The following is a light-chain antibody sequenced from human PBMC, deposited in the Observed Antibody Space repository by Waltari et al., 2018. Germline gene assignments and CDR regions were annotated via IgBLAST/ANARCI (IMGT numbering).Light chain of an antibody. Sequence: QSVLTQPPSASGTPGQRVTISCSGGSSNIGSNYVSWYQRLPGTAPKLLIYSNKQRPSAVPDRFSGSKSGASASLAISGLRSGDEADYYCSAWDDRLSGPVFGGGTKLTVL. J-gene: IGLJ2*01. V-gene: IGLV1-47*01. CDR1: SSNIGSNY. CDR2: SNK. CDR3: SAWDDRLSGPV.